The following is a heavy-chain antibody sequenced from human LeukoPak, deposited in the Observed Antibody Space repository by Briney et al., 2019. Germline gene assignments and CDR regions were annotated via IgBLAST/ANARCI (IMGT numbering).Heavy chain of an antibody. Sequence: PGGSLRLSCAVSGFTFSSYGMHWVRQAPGKGLEWVAFISYDGSNKYYADSVKGRFTISRDNSKNTLYLQMNSPRAEDTAVYYCAKDGGGTDFDYWGQGTRVTVSS. V-gene: IGHV3-30*02. J-gene: IGHJ4*02. CDR2: ISYDGSNK. CDR1: GFTFSSYG. D-gene: IGHD1-26*01. CDR3: AKDGGGTDFDY.